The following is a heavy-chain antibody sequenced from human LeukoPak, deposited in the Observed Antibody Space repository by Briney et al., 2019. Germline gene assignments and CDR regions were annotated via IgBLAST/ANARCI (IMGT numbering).Heavy chain of an antibody. V-gene: IGHV3-23*01. CDR2: ISGSGGST. Sequence: GGSLRLSCVVSGFTFSSHWMSWVRQAPGKGLEWVSTISGSGGSTFYADSVKGRFTISRDNSKSTLYLQMNRLRAEDTAVYYCAKIGYCSSTSCPRYYYYGMDVWGQGTTVTVSS. D-gene: IGHD2-2*01. CDR3: AKIGYCSSTSCPRYYYYGMDV. J-gene: IGHJ6*02. CDR1: GFTFSSHW.